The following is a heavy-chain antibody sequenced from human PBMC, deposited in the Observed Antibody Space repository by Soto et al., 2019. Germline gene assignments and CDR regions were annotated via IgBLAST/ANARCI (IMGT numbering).Heavy chain of an antibody. V-gene: IGHV4-39*01. Sequence: SETLSLTCTVSGGSISSSSYYWGWIRQPPGKGLEWIGSIYYSGSTYYNPSLKSRVTISVDTSKNQFSLKLSSVTAADTAVYYCARHPSGSYHPSEHWFDPWGQGTLVTVSS. CDR3: ARHPSGSYHPSEHWFDP. CDR2: IYYSGST. CDR1: GGSISSSSYY. D-gene: IGHD1-26*01. J-gene: IGHJ5*02.